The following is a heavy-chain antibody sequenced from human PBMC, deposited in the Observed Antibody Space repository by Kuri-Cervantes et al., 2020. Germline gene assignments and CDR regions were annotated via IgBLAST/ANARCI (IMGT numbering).Heavy chain of an antibody. Sequence: SETLSLTCTVSGGSISSSSYYWGWIRQPPGKGLEWIGYIYYSGSTNYNPSLKSRVTISVDTSKNQFSLKLSSVTAADTAVYYCARDGGGLDYWGQGTLVTVSS. CDR3: ARDGGGLDY. CDR1: GGSISSSSYY. D-gene: IGHD3-16*01. CDR2: IYYSGST. J-gene: IGHJ4*02. V-gene: IGHV4-61*01.